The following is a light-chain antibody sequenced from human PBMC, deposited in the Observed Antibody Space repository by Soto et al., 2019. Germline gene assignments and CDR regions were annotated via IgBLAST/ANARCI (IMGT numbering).Light chain of an antibody. CDR2: SND. CDR3: AAWDGSLNEYV. J-gene: IGLJ1*01. Sequence: QSVLTQPPSASGTPGQRVTISCSGSTPNIGGNIVNWYQQLPGTAPKLLIYSNDQRPSGVPDRFSGSKSGTSASLAISGLRSEDEADYFCAAWDGSLNEYVFGTGTK. V-gene: IGLV1-44*01. CDR1: TPNIGGNI.